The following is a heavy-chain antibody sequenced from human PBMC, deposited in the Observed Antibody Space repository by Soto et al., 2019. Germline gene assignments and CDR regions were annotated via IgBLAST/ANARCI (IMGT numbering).Heavy chain of an antibody. CDR1: GYTFTSYY. V-gene: IGHV1-46*01. J-gene: IGHJ6*02. CDR3: ARPIVATHKDYYGMDV. D-gene: IGHD5-12*01. CDR2: INPSGGST. Sequence: QVQLVQSGAEVKKPGASVKVSCKASGYTFTSYYMHWVRQAPGQGLEWMGIINPSGGSTSYAQKFQGRVTMTRDTSTSTVYMELSSLRSEDTAVYYCARPIVATHKDYYGMDVWGQGTTVTVSS.